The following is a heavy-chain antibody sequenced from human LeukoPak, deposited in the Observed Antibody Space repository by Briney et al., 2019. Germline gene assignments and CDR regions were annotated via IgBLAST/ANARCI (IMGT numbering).Heavy chain of an antibody. J-gene: IGHJ4*02. Sequence: GGSLRLSCAASGFTVSSNYMSWVRQAPGKGLEWVSVIYSGGSTYYADSVKGRFTISRDNSKNTLYPQTNSLRAEDTAVYYCAREGYCSSTSCYAVDYWGQGTLVTVSS. D-gene: IGHD2-2*01. CDR1: GFTVSSNY. CDR2: IYSGGST. V-gene: IGHV3-53*01. CDR3: AREGYCSSTSCYAVDY.